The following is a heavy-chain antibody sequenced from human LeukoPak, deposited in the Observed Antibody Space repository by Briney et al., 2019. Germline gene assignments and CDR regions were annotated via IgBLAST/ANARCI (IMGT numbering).Heavy chain of an antibody. CDR2: ISSSGSTI. Sequence: GGSLRLSCAASGFTFSSYEMNWVRQAPGKGLEWVSYISSSGSTIYYADSVKGRFTISRDNAKNSLYLQMNSLRAEDTAVYYCASGYCSSTSCYPFGYWGQGTLVTVSS. V-gene: IGHV3-48*03. CDR1: GFTFSSYE. D-gene: IGHD2-2*01. CDR3: ASGYCSSTSCYPFGY. J-gene: IGHJ4*02.